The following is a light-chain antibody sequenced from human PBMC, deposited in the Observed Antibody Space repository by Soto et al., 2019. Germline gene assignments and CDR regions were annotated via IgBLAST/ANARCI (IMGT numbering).Light chain of an antibody. J-gene: IGKJ2*01. CDR1: QSVTRN. V-gene: IGKV3D-15*01. CDR3: QQYHHWPLYT. Sequence: ELVMTQSPAILSVSPGERVTLSYRASQSVTRNLAWYQHKPGQAPRLLISGASTRATGIPARFSGSGSGTEFTLTISNLQSEDFAVYYCQQYHHWPLYTFGQGTKLEIK. CDR2: GAS.